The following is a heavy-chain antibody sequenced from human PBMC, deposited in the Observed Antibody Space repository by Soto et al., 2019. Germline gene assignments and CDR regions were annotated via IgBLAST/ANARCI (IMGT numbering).Heavy chain of an antibody. CDR2: IYHSGST. CDR3: ARVSGYSYGYGMDV. D-gene: IGHD5-18*01. J-gene: IGHJ6*02. Sequence: PSETLSLTCAVSGGSISSGGYSWSWIRQPPGKGLEWIGYIYHSGSTYYNPSLKSRVTISVDRSKNQFSLKLSSVTAADTAVYYCARVSGYSYGYGMDVWGQGTTVTVSS. CDR1: GGSISSGGYS. V-gene: IGHV4-30-2*01.